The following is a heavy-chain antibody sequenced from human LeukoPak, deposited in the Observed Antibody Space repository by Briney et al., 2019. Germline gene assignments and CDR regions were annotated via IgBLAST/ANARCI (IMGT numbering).Heavy chain of an antibody. CDR2: ISGSGGST. D-gene: IGHD3-10*01. J-gene: IGHJ4*02. CDR1: GFTFSSYA. Sequence: GGSLRLSCAASGFTFSSYAMSWVRQAPGKGLEWVSAISGSGGSTYYADSVKGRFTISRDNSKNTLYLQMNSLRAEDTAVYYCAKAREGYYYGSIDYWGQGTLVTVSS. CDR3: AKAREGYYYGSIDY. V-gene: IGHV3-23*01.